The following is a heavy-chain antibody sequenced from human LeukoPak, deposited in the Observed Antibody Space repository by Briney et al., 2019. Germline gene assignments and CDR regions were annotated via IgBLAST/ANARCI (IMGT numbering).Heavy chain of an antibody. D-gene: IGHD1-26*01. CDR3: AKEVEPRDN. CDR1: GFTFSAYA. J-gene: IGHJ4*02. V-gene: IGHV3-23*01. Sequence: PGGSLRLSCAASGFTFSAYAMTWVRQAPGKGLEWVSGISGHGGSTFYANSVKGRFTIPRDNSRNTLNPQKNSLKAEDTAVYYCAKEVEPRDNWGQGTLVTVSS. CDR2: ISGHGGST.